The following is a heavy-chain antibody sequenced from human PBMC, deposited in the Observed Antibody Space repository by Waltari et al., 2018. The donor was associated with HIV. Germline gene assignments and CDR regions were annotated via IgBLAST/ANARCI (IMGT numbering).Heavy chain of an antibody. CDR2: ISSNGGAI. J-gene: IGHJ3*02. CDR3: ARDDLIVRRPFGI. D-gene: IGHD3-16*02. Sequence: DVQLVESGGELVKIGGSLRLSCAGSGFAFYPYAMNWVRQAPGKGLEWIAYISSNGGAIHYADSVRGRFTISRDNAKSSLYLQMNSLRGEDTAIYYCARDDLIVRRPFGIWGQGTMVTV. V-gene: IGHV3-48*03. CDR1: GFAFYPYA.